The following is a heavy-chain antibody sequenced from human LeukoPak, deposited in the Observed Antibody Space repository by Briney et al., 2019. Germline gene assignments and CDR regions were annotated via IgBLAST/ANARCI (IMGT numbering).Heavy chain of an antibody. Sequence: GGSLRLSCAASGFTFSNYWMSWVRQAPGKGLEWVANIKQDGSEKYYVDSVKGRFTISRDNAKNSLDLQMNSLRAEDTAVYFCARDYDILTAYHASFDFWGQGTLVTVSS. D-gene: IGHD3-9*01. V-gene: IGHV3-7*01. CDR1: GFTFSNYW. J-gene: IGHJ4*02. CDR3: ARDYDILTAYHASFDF. CDR2: IKQDGSEK.